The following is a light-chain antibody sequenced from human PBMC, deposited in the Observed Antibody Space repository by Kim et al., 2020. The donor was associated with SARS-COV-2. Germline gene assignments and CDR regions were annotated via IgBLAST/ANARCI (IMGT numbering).Light chain of an antibody. CDR3: QQTYNTPYT. CDR1: QSISTY. J-gene: IGKJ2*01. Sequence: SASVRDTVIITCRANQSISTYLNWYQQEPGKAPKRLIFAASHLQSEVPSRFSASRSGAEFTLTISSLQPEDFGTYYCQQTYNTPYTFGQGTKLEI. CDR2: AAS. V-gene: IGKV1-39*01.